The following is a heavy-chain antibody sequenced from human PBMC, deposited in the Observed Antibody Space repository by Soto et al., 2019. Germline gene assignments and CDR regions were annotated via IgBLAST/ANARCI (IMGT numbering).Heavy chain of an antibody. D-gene: IGHD5-12*01. CDR2: IYYSGST. Sequence: SETLSLTCTVSGGSISSGGYYWSWIRQHPGKGLEWIGYIYYSGSTYYNPSLKSRVTISVDTSKNQFSLKLSSVTAADTAVYYCARDRSGYSGYDLGGFDYWGQGTLVTVSS. J-gene: IGHJ4*02. V-gene: IGHV4-31*03. CDR3: ARDRSGYSGYDLGGFDY. CDR1: GGSISSGGYY.